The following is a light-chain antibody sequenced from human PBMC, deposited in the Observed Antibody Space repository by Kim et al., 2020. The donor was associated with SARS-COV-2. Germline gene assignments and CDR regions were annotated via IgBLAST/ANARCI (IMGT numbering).Light chain of an antibody. V-gene: IGLV4-69*01. J-gene: IGLJ2*01. Sequence: QLVLTQSPSASASLGASVKLTCTLSSGHSTYAIAWHQQRPDKGPRYLMKFNSDGSHSKGGGIPDRFSASSSGAEHYLTISSLQSEDEADYYCQTWGTGIGIFGGGTQLTVL. CDR1: SGHSTYA. CDR3: QTWGTGIGI. CDR2: FNSDGSH.